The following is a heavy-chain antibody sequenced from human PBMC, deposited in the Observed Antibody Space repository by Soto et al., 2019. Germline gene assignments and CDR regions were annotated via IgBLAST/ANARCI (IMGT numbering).Heavy chain of an antibody. V-gene: IGHV4-4*02. D-gene: IGHD3-10*01. CDR1: GGSINSGNW. CDR2: IYHSGST. Sequence: SETLSLTCAVSGGSINSGNWWSWVRQPPGKGLEWIGEIYHSGSTNYNPSLKGRVIISVDKSKNQFSLKLSSVTAADTAVYYCAGYYYASGNTHWFDPWGQGTQVTVSS. J-gene: IGHJ5*02. CDR3: AGYYYASGNTHWFDP.